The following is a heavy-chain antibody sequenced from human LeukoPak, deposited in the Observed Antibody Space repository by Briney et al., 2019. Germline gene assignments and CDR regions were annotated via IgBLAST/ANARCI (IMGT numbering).Heavy chain of an antibody. Sequence: ASVKVSCKGSGYSFTSHYMHWVRQAPGQGLEWMGLINPRGTATRYAESFQGRLTLTRDLSTSTDYMELSSLRSDDTAVYFCARDTSEGDYAWWFDPWGQGTLVTVAS. J-gene: IGHJ5*02. CDR1: GYSFTSHY. CDR2: INPRGTAT. D-gene: IGHD3-16*01. CDR3: ARDTSEGDYAWWFDP. V-gene: IGHV1-46*01.